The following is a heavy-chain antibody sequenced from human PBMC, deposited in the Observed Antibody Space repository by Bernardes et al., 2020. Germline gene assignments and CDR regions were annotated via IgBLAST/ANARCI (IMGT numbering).Heavy chain of an antibody. V-gene: IGHV1-18*01. D-gene: IGHD2-2*01. J-gene: IGHJ6*03. CDR1: GYSFTSYG. CDR2: ISVYNGKA. Sequence: ASVKVSCKASGYSFTSYGLSWVRQAPGQGLEWMGWISVYNGKANYAQKFQGRVTMTTDTPTSTAYMELRSLRSDDTAVYYCARDRYCTSTTCSAAVYYYYYMDVWGKGTTVTVSS. CDR3: ARDRYCTSTTCSAAVYYYYYMDV.